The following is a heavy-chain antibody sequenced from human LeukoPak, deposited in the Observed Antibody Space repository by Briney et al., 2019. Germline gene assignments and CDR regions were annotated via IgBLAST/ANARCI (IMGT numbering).Heavy chain of an antibody. J-gene: IGHJ4*02. CDR1: GGSFSGYY. V-gene: IGHV4-34*01. CDR3: ARDAQGLYYFDY. CDR2: INHSGST. Sequence: PSETLSLTCAVYGGSFSGYYWSWIRQPPGKGLEWIGEINHSGSTNYNPSLKSRVTISVDTSKNQFSLKLSSVTAADTAVYYCARDAQGLYYFDYWGQGALVTVSS.